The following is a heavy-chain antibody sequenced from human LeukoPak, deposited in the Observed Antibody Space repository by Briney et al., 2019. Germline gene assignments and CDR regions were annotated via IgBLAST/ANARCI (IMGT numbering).Heavy chain of an antibody. J-gene: IGHJ4*02. V-gene: IGHV3-21*01. CDR3: ARRASWYYDDY. Sequence: GGSLRLSCAASGFTVSSNYMSWVRQAPGKGLEWVSSISSSSSYIYYADSVKGRFTISRDNAKNSLYLQMNSLRAEDTAVYYCARRASWYYDDYWGQGTLVTVSS. CDR2: ISSSSSYI. D-gene: IGHD6-13*01. CDR1: GFTVSSNY.